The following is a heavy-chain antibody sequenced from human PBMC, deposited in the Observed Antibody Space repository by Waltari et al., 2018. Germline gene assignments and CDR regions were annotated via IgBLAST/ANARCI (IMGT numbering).Heavy chain of an antibody. Sequence: EVQLVESGGGLVQPGGSLRLSCTGSGFTFSTDWMQWVRQAPGKGLVWVTRMNGDGSVISYADAVRGRFTISRDNAKSTLYLEMNSLRDDDTAMYHCIRDAFGQNDFWGQGTLVTVSS. CDR2: MNGDGSVI. D-gene: IGHD3-16*01. V-gene: IGHV3-74*01. CDR3: IRDAFGQNDF. CDR1: GFTFSTDW. J-gene: IGHJ4*02.